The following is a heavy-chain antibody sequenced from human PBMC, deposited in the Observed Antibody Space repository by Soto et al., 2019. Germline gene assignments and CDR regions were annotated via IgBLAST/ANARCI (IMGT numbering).Heavy chain of an antibody. CDR3: ARDLTAMSALEH. D-gene: IGHD5-18*01. J-gene: IGHJ1*01. CDR2: TSYDGSVK. Sequence: GGSLRLSCAASGFSFSSHAMHWVRQAPGKGLEWLAVTSYDGSVKYHADSGKGRFAISRDNSRNTVSLEMNSLRPEDTAVYYCARDLTAMSALEHWRQGARVTVSS. CDR1: GFSFSSHA. V-gene: IGHV3-30*09.